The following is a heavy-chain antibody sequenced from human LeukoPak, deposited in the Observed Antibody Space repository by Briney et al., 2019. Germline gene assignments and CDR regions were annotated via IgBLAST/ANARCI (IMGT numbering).Heavy chain of an antibody. CDR2: ISGSGGST. CDR1: GFHFSSYA. Sequence: PGGSLRLPCAPSGFHFSSYALSWVRPAPGKGLEWVSAISGSGGSTYYADSVKGRFTISRDNSKNTLYLQMNSLRAEDTAVYYCAKDSSGYDPRFDYWGQGTLVTVSS. V-gene: IGHV3-23*01. CDR3: AKDSSGYDPRFDY. D-gene: IGHD5-12*01. J-gene: IGHJ4*02.